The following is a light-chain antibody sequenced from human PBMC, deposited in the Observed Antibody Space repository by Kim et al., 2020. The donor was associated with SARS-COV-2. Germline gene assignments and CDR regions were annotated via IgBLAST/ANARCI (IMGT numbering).Light chain of an antibody. CDR2: EDW. V-gene: IGLV3-1*01. Sequence: SVSPGQTATITCSGDKLRNRYAFWYQQKPGQSPVLVIYEDWKRPSGIPERFSGSNSGNIATLTIGGAQAMDEADYYCQSWDDTTVLFGGGTQLTVL. CDR3: QSWDDTTVL. J-gene: IGLJ2*01. CDR1: KLRNRY.